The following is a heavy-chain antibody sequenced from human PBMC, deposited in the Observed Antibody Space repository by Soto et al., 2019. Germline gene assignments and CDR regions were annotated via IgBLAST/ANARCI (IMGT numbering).Heavy chain of an antibody. Sequence: SETLSLTCTVSGGSISSSSYYWGWIRQPPGKGLEWIGSIYYSGSTYYNPSLKSRVTISVDTSKNQFSLKLSSVTAADTAVYYCARHADYGDYDNWFDPWGQGTLVTAPQ. D-gene: IGHD4-17*01. CDR2: IYYSGST. V-gene: IGHV4-39*01. J-gene: IGHJ5*02. CDR1: GGSISSSSYY. CDR3: ARHADYGDYDNWFDP.